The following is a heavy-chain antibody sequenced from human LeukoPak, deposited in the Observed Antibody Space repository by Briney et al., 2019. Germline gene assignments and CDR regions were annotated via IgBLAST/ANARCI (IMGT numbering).Heavy chain of an antibody. J-gene: IGHJ4*02. CDR2: IIPILGIA. CDR1: GGTFSSYV. D-gene: IGHD6-13*01. Sequence: SVKVSCKASGGTFSSYVISWVRQAPGQGPEWMGRIIPILGIANYAQKFQGRVTITADKSTSTAYMELSSLRSEDTAVYYCARVGSSSWFDYWGQGTLVTVSS. V-gene: IGHV1-69*04. CDR3: ARVGSSSWFDY.